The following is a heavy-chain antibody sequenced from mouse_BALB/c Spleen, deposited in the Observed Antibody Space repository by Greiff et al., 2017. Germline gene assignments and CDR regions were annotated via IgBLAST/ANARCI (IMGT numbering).Heavy chain of an antibody. CDR3: ARQYGNYVGFAY. D-gene: IGHD2-10*02. Sequence: EVMLVESGGGLVQPGGSRKLSCAASGFTFSSFGMHWVRQAPEKGLEWVAYISSGSSTIYYADTVKGRFTISRDNPKNTLFLQMTSLRSEDTAMYYCARQYGNYVGFAYWGQGTLVTVSA. J-gene: IGHJ3*01. V-gene: IGHV5-17*02. CDR1: GFTFSSFG. CDR2: ISSGSSTI.